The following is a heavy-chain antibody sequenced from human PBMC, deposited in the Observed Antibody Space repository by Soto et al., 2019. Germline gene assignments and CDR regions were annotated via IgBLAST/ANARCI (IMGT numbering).Heavy chain of an antibody. CDR1: GYTFTSDG. V-gene: IGHV1-18*01. Sequence: QVHLVQSGAEVKKPGASVKVSCKGSGYTFTSDGITWVRQAPGQGLEWMGWISAHTGNADYAQKLQGRVTVTRDTSASTAYMELRSLRSDDTAVYYCARGRDGDYWGQGALVTVSS. CDR3: ARGRDGDY. D-gene: IGHD6-6*01. J-gene: IGHJ4*02. CDR2: ISAHTGNA.